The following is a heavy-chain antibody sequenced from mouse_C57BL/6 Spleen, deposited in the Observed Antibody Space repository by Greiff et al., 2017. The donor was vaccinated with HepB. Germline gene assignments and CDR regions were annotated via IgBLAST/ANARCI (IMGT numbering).Heavy chain of an antibody. D-gene: IGHD1-1*01. V-gene: IGHV1-19*01. J-gene: IGHJ4*01. CDR1: GYTFTDYY. CDR2: INPYNGGT. Sequence: EVQLQQSGPVLVKPGASVKMSCKASGYTFTDYYMNWVKQSHGKSLEWIGVINPYNGGTSYNQKFNGKATLTVDMSSSTAYMELNTLTSEDSAVFSCVVPNYYGSSDYDMVYLSQGASVTVSS. CDR3: VVPNYYGSSDYDMVY.